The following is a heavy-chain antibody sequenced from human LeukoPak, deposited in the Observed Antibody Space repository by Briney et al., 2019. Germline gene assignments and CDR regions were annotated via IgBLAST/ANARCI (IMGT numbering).Heavy chain of an antibody. V-gene: IGHV4-34*01. CDR2: INHSGST. CDR1: GGSFSGYY. D-gene: IGHD6-13*01. CDR3: ARGKMYSSSWYNY. J-gene: IGHJ4*02. Sequence: SETLSLTCAVYGGSFSGYYWSWVHQPPGKGLEWIGEINHSGSTNYNPSLKSRVTISVDTSKNQFSLKLSSVTAADTAVYYCARGKMYSSSWYNYWGQGTLVTVSS.